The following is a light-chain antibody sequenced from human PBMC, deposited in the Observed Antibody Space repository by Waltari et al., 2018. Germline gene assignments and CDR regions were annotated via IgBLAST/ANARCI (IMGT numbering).Light chain of an antibody. CDR2: AAS. J-gene: IGKJ1*01. CDR3: QQSYSTPRT. V-gene: IGKV1-39*01. CDR1: QTISTY. Sequence: DIQMTQSPSSLSASVGDRVTITCRASQTISTYLNWYQQKPGKAPKLLIYAASTLQSGVPSTFSCSGSGTDFTLTISSLRPQDFATYYCQQSYSTPRTFGQGTKVEIK.